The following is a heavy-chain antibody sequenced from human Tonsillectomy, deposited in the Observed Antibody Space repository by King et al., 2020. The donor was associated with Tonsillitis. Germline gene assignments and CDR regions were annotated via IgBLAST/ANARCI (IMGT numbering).Heavy chain of an antibody. Sequence: VQLVESGGGLVKPGRSLRLSCAGSGLTFSKYAIIWFRQAPGKGLEWVGFIRSKAYGGTREYAASVKGRFTISRDDSKSIANLQMNSLKTEDTAVYYCSITHTNYFDYWGQGTLDTVSS. CDR3: SITHTNYFDY. V-gene: IGHV3-49*05. CDR2: IRSKAYGGTR. CDR1: GLTFSKYA. D-gene: IGHD5/OR15-5a*01. J-gene: IGHJ4*02.